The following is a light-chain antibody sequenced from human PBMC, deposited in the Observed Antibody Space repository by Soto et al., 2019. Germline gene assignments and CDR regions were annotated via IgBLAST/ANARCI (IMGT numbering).Light chain of an antibody. V-gene: IGLV2-14*01. J-gene: IGLJ3*02. CDR2: EVS. CDR1: SSDVGGYNY. Sequence: QSALTQPASVSGSPGQSITICCTGTSSDVGGYNYVSWYQQHPGKAPKLMIYEVSNRPSGVSNRFSGSKSGNTASLTISGLQADDEADYYCVTWDTSLRTGVIGGGTKVTVL. CDR3: VTWDTSLRTGV.